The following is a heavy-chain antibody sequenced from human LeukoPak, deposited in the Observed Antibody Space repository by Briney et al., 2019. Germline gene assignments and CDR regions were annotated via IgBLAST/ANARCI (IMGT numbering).Heavy chain of an antibody. CDR1: GYTFTGYY. V-gene: IGHV1-2*02. D-gene: IGHD3-3*01. Sequence: GASVKVSRKASGYTFTGYYMHWVRQAPGQGLEWMGWINPNSGGTNYAQKFQGRVTMTRDTSISTAYMELSRLRSDDTAVYYCARETHSITIFGVVLGWFDPWGQGTLVTVSS. CDR2: INPNSGGT. CDR3: ARETHSITIFGVVLGWFDP. J-gene: IGHJ5*02.